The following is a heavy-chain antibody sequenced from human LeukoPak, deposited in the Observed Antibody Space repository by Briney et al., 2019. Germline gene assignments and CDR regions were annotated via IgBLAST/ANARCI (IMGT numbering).Heavy chain of an antibody. CDR2: IYSGGST. D-gene: IGHD3-10*01. J-gene: IGHJ3*02. CDR1: GFTISNNY. V-gene: IGHV3-53*01. Sequence: PGGSLRLSCVASGFTISNNYMSWVRQAPGKGLEWVSLIYSGGSTYYADSVKGRFTISRDNSKNTLYLQMNSLRAEDTAVYYCARAPDRSGSYYGGFDIWGQGTMVTVSS. CDR3: ARAPDRSGSYYGGFDI.